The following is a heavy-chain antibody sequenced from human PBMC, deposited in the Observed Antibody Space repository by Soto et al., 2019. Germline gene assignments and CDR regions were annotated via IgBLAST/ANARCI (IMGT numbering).Heavy chain of an antibody. CDR3: ASRLGELSLYDY. V-gene: IGHV4-30-2*01. CDR1: GGSISSGGYS. J-gene: IGHJ4*02. Sequence: QLQLQESGSGLVKPSQTLSLTCAVSGGSISSGGYSWSWIRQPPGKGLEWIGYIYHSGSTYYNPSLKSRVTISVDRSKNQFALKLSSVTAADTAMYYCASRLGELSLYDYWGQGTLVTVSS. CDR2: IYHSGST. D-gene: IGHD3-16*02.